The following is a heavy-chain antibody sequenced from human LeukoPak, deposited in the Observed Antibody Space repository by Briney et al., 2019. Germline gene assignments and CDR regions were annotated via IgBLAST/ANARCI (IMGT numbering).Heavy chain of an antibody. CDR3: ARDTKGGYFDL. V-gene: IGHV3-7*01. CDR1: GFTFSTYW. J-gene: IGHJ4*02. Sequence: GGSLRLSCAASGFTFSTYWMSWVRQAPGKGLEWLANIKEDGTRDYYVESVKGRFTISKDNAKTSLYLQLSSLRAEDTAVYYCARDTKGGYFDLWGQGTLVTVSS. CDR2: IKEDGTRD.